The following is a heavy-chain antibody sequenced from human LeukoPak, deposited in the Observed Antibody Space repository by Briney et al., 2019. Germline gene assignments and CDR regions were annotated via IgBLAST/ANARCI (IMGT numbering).Heavy chain of an antibody. CDR1: GYTFTSYA. CDR2: INAGNGNT. J-gene: IGHJ4*02. Sequence: ASVKVSCKASGYTFTSYAMHWVRQAPGQRLEWMGWINAGNGNTKYSQKFQGRVTITRDTSASTAYMELSSLRSEDTAVYYCAIDYGSGSYYRTTPDYWGQGTLVTVSS. D-gene: IGHD3-10*01. CDR3: AIDYGSGSYYRTTPDY. V-gene: IGHV1-3*01.